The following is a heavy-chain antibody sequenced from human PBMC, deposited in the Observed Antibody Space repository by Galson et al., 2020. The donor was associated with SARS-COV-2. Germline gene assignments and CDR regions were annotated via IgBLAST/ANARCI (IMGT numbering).Heavy chain of an antibody. CDR3: AREHSSGWHAPTPLEINESFDM. J-gene: IGHJ3*02. Sequence: SQPLSLPCSVSCGSVSSPDYYWTWLRQSPGKGLEGIGYIYYSGSTYYHPSLKSRLTMSIDPSKNQFSLKLSSVTAADTAMYYCAREHSSGWHAPTPLEINESFDMWGRGTMVTVSS. CDR2: IYYSGST. V-gene: IGHV4-30-4*01. CDR1: CGSVSSPDYY. D-gene: IGHD6-19*01.